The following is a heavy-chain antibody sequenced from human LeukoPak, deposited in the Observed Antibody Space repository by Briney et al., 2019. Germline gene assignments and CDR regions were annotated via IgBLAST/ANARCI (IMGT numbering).Heavy chain of an antibody. Sequence: GGSLRLSCAASGFTFSNFAMTWVRQAPGKGPEWVSYISGSSRTIYYADSVKGRFTISRDNAKNSLYLQMNSLRDEDTAVYYCARNEWADYWGQGTLVTVSS. CDR1: GFTFSNFA. CDR2: ISGSSRTI. J-gene: IGHJ4*02. D-gene: IGHD1-26*01. CDR3: ARNEWADY. V-gene: IGHV3-48*02.